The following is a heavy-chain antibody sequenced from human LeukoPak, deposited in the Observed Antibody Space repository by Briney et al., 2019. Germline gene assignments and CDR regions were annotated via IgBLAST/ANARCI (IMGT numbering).Heavy chain of an antibody. CDR1: GGSISSGSDY. V-gene: IGHV4-61*02. CDR3: ARAHVAATYYFDY. Sequence: SETLSLTCTVSGGSISSGSDYWSWIRQPAGKGLEWIGRIYTSGSTNYNPSLKSRVTISVDTSKNQFSLKLSSVTAADTAVYYCARAHVAATYYFDYWGQGTLVTVSS. D-gene: IGHD2-15*01. CDR2: IYTSGST. J-gene: IGHJ4*02.